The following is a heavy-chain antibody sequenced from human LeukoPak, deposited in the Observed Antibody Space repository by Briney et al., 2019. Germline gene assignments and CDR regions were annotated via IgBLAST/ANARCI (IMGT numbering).Heavy chain of an antibody. J-gene: IGHJ4*02. Sequence: ASVKVSCKASAYTLSGYYMNWVRQAPGQGLEWMRWINPKSGVTNYAQKFQGRVTMTWDTSINTTFMELSRLRSDDTAVYYCARRIAVAGSPVYYFDYWGQGTLVTVSS. CDR1: AYTLSGYY. CDR2: INPKSGVT. D-gene: IGHD6-19*01. V-gene: IGHV1-2*02. CDR3: ARRIAVAGSPVYYFDY.